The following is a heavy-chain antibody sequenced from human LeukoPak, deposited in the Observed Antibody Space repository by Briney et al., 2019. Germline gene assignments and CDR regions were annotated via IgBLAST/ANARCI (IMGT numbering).Heavy chain of an antibody. V-gene: IGHV1-24*01. Sequence: GASVKVSCKVSGYTLTELSMHWVRQAPGKGLEWMGGFDPEDGETICAQKFQGRVTMTEDTSTDTAYMELSSLRSEDTAVYYCATWNYYDSSGYYQYFDYWGQGTLVTVSS. CDR2: FDPEDGET. D-gene: IGHD3-22*01. CDR1: GYTLTELS. J-gene: IGHJ4*02. CDR3: ATWNYYDSSGYYQYFDY.